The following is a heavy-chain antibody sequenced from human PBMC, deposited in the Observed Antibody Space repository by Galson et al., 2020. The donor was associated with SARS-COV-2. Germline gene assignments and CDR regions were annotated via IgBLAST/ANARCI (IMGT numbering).Heavy chain of an antibody. CDR3: ARTYYAIFTGSQALFAY. J-gene: IGHJ4*02. CDR2: NDWDDAK. V-gene: IGHV2-70*11. Sequence: SGPTRETPTQTLTLTCTFYGLPLSTSGMCVSWIRQPPGKALEWLARNDWDDAKYYSTSLKTSLTISKDTSKHQVVLTMTNMDPVDSATYYCARTYYAIFTGSQALFAYWGQGTLVTVSS. CDR1: GLPLSTSGMC. D-gene: IGHD3-9*01.